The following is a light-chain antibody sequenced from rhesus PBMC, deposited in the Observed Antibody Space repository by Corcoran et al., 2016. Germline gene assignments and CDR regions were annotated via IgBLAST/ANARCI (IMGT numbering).Light chain of an antibody. CDR2: AAS. J-gene: IGKJ4*01. CDR1: QGINKE. V-gene: IGKV1-94*01. Sequence: DIQMTQSPSSLSASVGDRVTVTCRASQGINKELSWYQQQPGKATTLLIYAASRLQTGVSSRFSGSGSLTDYTLTISSLQSEDVATYYCLQDDTTPLTFGGGTKVEIK. CDR3: LQDDTTPLT.